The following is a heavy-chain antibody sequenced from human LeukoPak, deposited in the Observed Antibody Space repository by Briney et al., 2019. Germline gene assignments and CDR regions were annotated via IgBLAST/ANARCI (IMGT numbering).Heavy chain of an antibody. CDR3: ARVDVVGEYYFDY. V-gene: IGHV4-30-4*01. Sequence: SETLFLTCTVSGGSISSGDYYWSWIRQPPGKGLEWLGYIYYSGSTYYNPSLKSRVTISVDTSKNQFSLKLSSVTAADTAVYYCARVDVVGEYYFDYWGQGTLVTVSS. J-gene: IGHJ4*02. D-gene: IGHD2-15*01. CDR2: IYYSGST. CDR1: GGSISSGDYY.